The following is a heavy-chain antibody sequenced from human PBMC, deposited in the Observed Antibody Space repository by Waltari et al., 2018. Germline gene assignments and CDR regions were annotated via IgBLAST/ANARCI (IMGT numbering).Heavy chain of an antibody. CDR3: ATGWFGEFPTHFDY. D-gene: IGHD3-10*01. CDR1: GYTLTELS. Sequence: QVQLVQSGAEVKKPGASVKVSCKVSGYTLTELSMHWVRQAPGKGLEWMGGFEPEEGETIYAQKFQGRVTMTEDTSTDTAYMELSSLRSEDTAVYYCATGWFGEFPTHFDYWGQGTLVTISS. J-gene: IGHJ4*02. CDR2: FEPEEGET. V-gene: IGHV1-24*01.